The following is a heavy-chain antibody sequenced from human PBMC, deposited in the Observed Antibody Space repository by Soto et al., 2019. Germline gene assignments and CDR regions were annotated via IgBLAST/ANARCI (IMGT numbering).Heavy chain of an antibody. J-gene: IGHJ6*02. V-gene: IGHV1-18*01. D-gene: IGHD3-3*01. CDR2: ISAYNGNT. CDR3: ARAYYDFWSGYPIPRGGYYYGMDV. CDR1: GYTFTSYG. Sequence: QVPLVQSGAEVKKPGASVKVSCKASGYTFTSYGISWVRQVPGQGLEWMGWISAYNGNTNYAQKLQGRVTMTTDTSTSTAYMELRSLRSDDTAVYYCARAYYDFWSGYPIPRGGYYYGMDVWGQGTTVTVSS.